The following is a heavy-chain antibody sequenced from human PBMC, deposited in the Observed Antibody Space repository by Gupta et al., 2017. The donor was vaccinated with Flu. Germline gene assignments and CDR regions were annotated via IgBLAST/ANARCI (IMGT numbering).Heavy chain of an antibody. CDR3: ARDGGRVVAATPSYYYYYYMDV. Sequence: WMGIINPSGGSTSYAQKFQGRVTMTRDTSTSTVYMELSSLRSEDTAVYYCARDGGRVVAATPSYYYYYYMDVWGKGTTVTVSS. V-gene: IGHV1-46*01. J-gene: IGHJ6*03. D-gene: IGHD2-15*01. CDR2: INPSGGST.